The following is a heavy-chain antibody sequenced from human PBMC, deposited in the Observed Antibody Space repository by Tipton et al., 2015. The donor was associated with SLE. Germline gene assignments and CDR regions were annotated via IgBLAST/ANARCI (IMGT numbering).Heavy chain of an antibody. V-gene: IGHV3-23*01. D-gene: IGHD3-3*01. CDR1: GSTFKNYA. Sequence: SLRLSCAGSGSTFKNYAMSWVRQAPGKGLDWVSTISAGGDRTYYAGSVKGRFIISRDNSRNTVDLHMSNLRAEDTAVYYCVKDSITIFGDRWGLGTLVTVSS. CDR3: VKDSITIFGDR. CDR2: ISAGGDRT. J-gene: IGHJ4*02.